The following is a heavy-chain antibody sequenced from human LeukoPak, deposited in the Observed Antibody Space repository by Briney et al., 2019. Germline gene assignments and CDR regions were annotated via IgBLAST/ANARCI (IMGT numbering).Heavy chain of an antibody. CDR1: RLTFSTYM. CDR2: ISSSSSPI. Sequence: GGSLRLSCAASRLTFSTYMMNWVRQAPGKGLEWLSYISSSSSPIYYADSVKGRFTISRDNAKNSLYLQMNSLRDEDTAVYYRATVPPHAIFGVVRYYYYYGMDVWGQGTTVTVSS. CDR3: ATVPPHAIFGVVRYYYYYGMDV. V-gene: IGHV3-48*02. J-gene: IGHJ6*02. D-gene: IGHD3-3*01.